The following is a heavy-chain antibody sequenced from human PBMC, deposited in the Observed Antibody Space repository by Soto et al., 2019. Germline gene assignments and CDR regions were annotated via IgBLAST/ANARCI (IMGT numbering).Heavy chain of an antibody. Sequence: SETLSLTCIVSSGSITNVDSFRSWIRQPPGKGLEWIGYISYSGTTSYNPSLKSRVTILVDTSKNQFFLSLSIVTAADTAVFYCARDGGSLNWYFDLWGRGTLVTVSS. CDR1: SGSITNVDSF. V-gene: IGHV4-30-4*01. CDR2: ISYSGTT. CDR3: ARDGGSLNWYFDL. D-gene: IGHD2-15*01. J-gene: IGHJ2*01.